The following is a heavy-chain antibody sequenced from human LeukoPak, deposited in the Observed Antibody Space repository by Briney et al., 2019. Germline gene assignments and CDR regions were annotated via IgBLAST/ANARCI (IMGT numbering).Heavy chain of an antibody. Sequence: GASVKVSCKASGGTFRTSALTWVRQAPGQGLEWMGRIIPILGIANYAQKFQGRVTITADKSTSTAYMELSSLRSEDTAVYYCARDQDYGDTVAFDYWGQGTLVTVSS. CDR3: ARDQDYGDTVAFDY. D-gene: IGHD4-17*01. J-gene: IGHJ4*02. V-gene: IGHV1-69*04. CDR2: IIPILGIA. CDR1: GGTFRTSA.